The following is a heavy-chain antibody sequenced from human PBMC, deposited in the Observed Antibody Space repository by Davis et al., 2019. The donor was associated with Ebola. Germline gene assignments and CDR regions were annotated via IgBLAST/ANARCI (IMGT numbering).Heavy chain of an antibody. J-gene: IGHJ1*01. V-gene: IGHV3-21*01. D-gene: IGHD6-13*01. CDR1: GFTFSTYS. Sequence: GGSLRLSCAASGFTFSTYSMSWVRQAPGKGLEWVSSISSDSDYIYYADSAKGRFTISRDNAKNSLYLQMNSLRAEDTAVYYCMLAAAQHWGQGTLVTVSS. CDR3: MLAAAQH. CDR2: ISSDSDYI.